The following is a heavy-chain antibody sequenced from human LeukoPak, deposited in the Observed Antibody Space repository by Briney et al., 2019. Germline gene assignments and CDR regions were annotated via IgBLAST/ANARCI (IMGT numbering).Heavy chain of an antibody. CDR1: GASISSDY. CDR2: IYSSETT. J-gene: IGHJ6*03. CDR3: MDV. V-gene: IGHV4-4*09. Sequence: SETLSLTCSVSGASISSDYWSWIRQPPGKGLEWIGNIYSSETTKYNPSLRSRATISGDTSKNQFSLKLSSVTAADTAVYYYMDVWGKGTTVTVSS.